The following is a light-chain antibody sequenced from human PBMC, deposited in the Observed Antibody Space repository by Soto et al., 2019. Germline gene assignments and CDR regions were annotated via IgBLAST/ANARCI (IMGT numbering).Light chain of an antibody. Sequence: QSALTQPASVSGSPGQSITISCTGTSSDVGGYNYVSWYQQHPGKAPKLMIYDVSNRPSGVSNRFSGSKSGNTASLTISGLQAEDDADYYCSSYTSSSTLYVFGTGTKLIVL. CDR1: SSDVGGYNY. CDR2: DVS. V-gene: IGLV2-14*01. J-gene: IGLJ1*01. CDR3: SSYTSSSTLYV.